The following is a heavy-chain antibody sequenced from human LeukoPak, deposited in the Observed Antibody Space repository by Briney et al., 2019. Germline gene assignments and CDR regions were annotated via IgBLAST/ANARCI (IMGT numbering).Heavy chain of an antibody. Sequence: LRLSCAASGFTFSDYYMNWIRQPPGKGLEWIGYIYYSGSTYYNPSLKSRVTISVDTSKNQFSLKLSSVTAADTAVYYCARVGLDCSSTSCYLNWFDPWGQGTLVTVSS. J-gene: IGHJ5*02. D-gene: IGHD2-2*01. CDR1: GFTFSDYY. V-gene: IGHV4-30-4*08. CDR3: ARVGLDCSSTSCYLNWFDP. CDR2: IYYSGST.